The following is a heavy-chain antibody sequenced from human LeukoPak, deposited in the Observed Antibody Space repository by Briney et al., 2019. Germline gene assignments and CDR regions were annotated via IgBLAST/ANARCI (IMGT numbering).Heavy chain of an antibody. CDR3: ASWGAGGNS. D-gene: IGHD3-16*01. CDR2: INPDGSGK. CDR1: GFTLSTYW. Sequence: GGSLRLSCEAYGFTLSTYWMNWVRQVPGKGLDWVANINPDGSGKRYVDSVKGRFTIARDNADNTLSLQMNSLRAEDTAVYYCASWGAGGNSWGQGTLVTVSS. V-gene: IGHV3-7*01. J-gene: IGHJ4*02.